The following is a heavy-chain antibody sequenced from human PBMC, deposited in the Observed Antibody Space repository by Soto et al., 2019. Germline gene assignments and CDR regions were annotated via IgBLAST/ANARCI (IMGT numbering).Heavy chain of an antibody. CDR2: IKQDASEK. V-gene: IGHV3-7*05. CDR1: GFSISNYW. J-gene: IGHJ5*02. CDR3: ARSLSAIPGES. D-gene: IGHD2-21*01. Sequence: EVQLVESGGGLVQSGGSLRLSCAATGFSISNYWMSWVGQGPGKGPEWVANIKQDASEKYYVDSVKGRFTISRDNAENSLYLQMTSLRAEDTAVYHCARSLSAIPGESWGQGTLVTVSS.